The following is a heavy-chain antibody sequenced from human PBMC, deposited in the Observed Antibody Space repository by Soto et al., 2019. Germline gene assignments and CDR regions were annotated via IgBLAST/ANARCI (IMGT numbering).Heavy chain of an antibody. CDR3: ARDEDPIVVVVPAAITMTYYYYGMDV. CDR1: GGTFSSYA. J-gene: IGHJ6*02. Sequence: QVQLVQSGAEVKKPGSSVKVSCKASGGTFSSYAISWVRQAPGQGLEWMGGIIPIFGTANYAQKFQGRVTITADKSTSTAYMELSSLRSEDTAVYYCARDEDPIVVVVPAAITMTYYYYGMDVWGQGTTVTVSS. V-gene: IGHV1-69*06. D-gene: IGHD2-2*02. CDR2: IIPIFGTA.